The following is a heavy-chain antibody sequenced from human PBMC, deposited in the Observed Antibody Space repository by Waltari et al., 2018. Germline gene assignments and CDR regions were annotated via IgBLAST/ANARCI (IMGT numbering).Heavy chain of an antibody. D-gene: IGHD3-3*01. CDR3: AKDREDDFWSGYLFDY. Sequence: QVQLVESGGGVVQPGRSLRLSCAASGFTFSSYGRTWVRQGQGKGLEWVAVISYDGSNKYYADSVKGRFTISRDNSKNTLYLQMNSLRAEDTAVYYCAKDREDDFWSGYLFDYWGQGTLVTVSS. CDR1: GFTFSSYG. J-gene: IGHJ4*02. CDR2: ISYDGSNK. V-gene: IGHV3-30*18.